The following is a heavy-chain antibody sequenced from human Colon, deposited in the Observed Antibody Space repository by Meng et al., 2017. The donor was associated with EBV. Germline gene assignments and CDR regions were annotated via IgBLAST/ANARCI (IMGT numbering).Heavy chain of an antibody. CDR3: ARVGAYCGGDCYHPR. D-gene: IGHD2-21*02. CDR2: IYHSGST. CDR1: GGPLSNRNW. V-gene: IGHV4-4*02. Sequence: PGLCTPLGTLSLHCVFSGGPLSNRNWWSWVRQPPGKGLEWIGEIYHSGSTNYNPSLKSRVTISVDESKNQFSLRLSSVTAADTAVYYCARVGAYCGGDCYHPRWGQGTLVTVSS. J-gene: IGHJ4*02.